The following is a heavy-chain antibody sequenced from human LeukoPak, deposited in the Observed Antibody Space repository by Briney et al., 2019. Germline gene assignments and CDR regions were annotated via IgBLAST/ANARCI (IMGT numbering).Heavy chain of an antibody. CDR3: ARDGVTIFGVVTPNFDY. V-gene: IGHV3-11*01. CDR2: ISSSGSTI. Sequence: PGGSLRLSCAASGFTFSDYHMSWIRQAPGKGLEWVSYISSSGSTIYYADSVKGRFTISRDNAKNSLYLQMNSLRAEDTAVYYCARDGVTIFGVVTPNFDYWGQGTLVTVSS. D-gene: IGHD3-3*01. J-gene: IGHJ4*02. CDR1: GFTFSDYH.